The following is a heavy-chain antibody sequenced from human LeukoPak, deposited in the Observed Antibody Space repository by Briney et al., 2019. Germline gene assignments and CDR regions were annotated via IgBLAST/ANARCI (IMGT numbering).Heavy chain of an antibody. CDR3: TTDSPLTMIVVGPTTDI. CDR2: IKSKTDGGTT. Sequence: GGSLRLSCAASGFTFSNAWMSWVRQAPGKGLEWVGRIKSKTDGGTTDYAAPVKGRFTISRDDSKNTLYLQMNSLKTEDTAVYYCTTDSPLTMIVVGPTTDIWGQGTMVTVPS. CDR1: GFTFSNAW. J-gene: IGHJ3*02. D-gene: IGHD3-22*01. V-gene: IGHV3-15*01.